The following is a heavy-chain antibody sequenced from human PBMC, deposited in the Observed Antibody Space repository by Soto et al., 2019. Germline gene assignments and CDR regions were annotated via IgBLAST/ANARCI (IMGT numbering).Heavy chain of an antibody. CDR2: MDEDGSVK. CDR1: GFTFSNYW. J-gene: IGHJ4*02. CDR3: ASERPRGASAFDS. D-gene: IGHD1-26*01. V-gene: IGHV3-7*01. Sequence: EVLLVESGGGLVQPGGSLRLSCAASGFTFSNYWLSWVRQAPGKGLEWVANMDEDGSVKRYADSVKGRFTISRDNARKSLYLHSNGLRVEDTAVYFCASERPRGASAFDSWGQGKLITVS.